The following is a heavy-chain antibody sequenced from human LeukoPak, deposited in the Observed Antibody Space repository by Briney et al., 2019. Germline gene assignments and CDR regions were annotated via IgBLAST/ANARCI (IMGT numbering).Heavy chain of an antibody. D-gene: IGHD5-24*01. CDR3: ARERDGYNDY. J-gene: IGHJ4*02. CDR2: ISSSGSTI. Sequence: GGSLRLSCAASGLHFSGTAMSWVRQAPGKGLEGGSYISSSGSTIYYADSVKGRFTISRDNAKNSLYLQMNSLRAEDTAVYYCARERDGYNDYWGQGTLVTVPS. V-gene: IGHV3-48*03. CDR1: GLHFSGTA.